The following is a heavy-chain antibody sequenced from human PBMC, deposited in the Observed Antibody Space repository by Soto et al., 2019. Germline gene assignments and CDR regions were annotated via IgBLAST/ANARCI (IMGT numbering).Heavy chain of an antibody. V-gene: IGHV3-13*01. D-gene: IGHD3-22*01. J-gene: IGHJ6*02. CDR1: GFTFSSYD. Sequence: GGSLRLSCAASGFTFSSYDMHWVRQATGKGLEWVSAIGTAGDTYYPGSVKGRFTISRENAKNSLYFQMNSLRAEDTAVYYCARAGGNYYDSSGYYYYGMDVWGQGTTVTVSS. CDR2: IGTAGDT. CDR3: ARAGGNYYDSSGYYYYGMDV.